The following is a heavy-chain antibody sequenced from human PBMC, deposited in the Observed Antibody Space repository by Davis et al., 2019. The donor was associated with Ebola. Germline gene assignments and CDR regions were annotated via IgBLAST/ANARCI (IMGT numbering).Heavy chain of an antibody. CDR1: GYTFTSYG. CDR3: ARDQATVTTSYFDY. D-gene: IGHD4-11*01. V-gene: IGHV1-18*01. Sequence: ASVKVSCKASGYTFTSYGISWVRQAPGQGLEWMGWISAYNGNTNYAQKLQGRVTMTTDTSTSTAYMELRSLRSDDTAVYYCARDQATVTTSYFDYWGQGTLVTVSS. CDR2: ISAYNGNT. J-gene: IGHJ4*02.